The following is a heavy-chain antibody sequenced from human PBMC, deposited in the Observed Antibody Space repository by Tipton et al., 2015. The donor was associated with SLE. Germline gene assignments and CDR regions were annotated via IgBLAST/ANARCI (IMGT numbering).Heavy chain of an antibody. CDR1: GYSISSGYD. D-gene: IGHD1-26*01. Sequence: TLSLTCAVSGYSISSGYDWGWIRQLPGKGLEWIGDIEYSGNTNYNTTLKSRVAISVDTSKNQFSLKVNSVTAADTAVYYCARSESYYSALTYWGQGTLVTVSS. CDR2: IEYSGNT. CDR3: ARSESYYSALTY. V-gene: IGHV4-38-2*01. J-gene: IGHJ4*02.